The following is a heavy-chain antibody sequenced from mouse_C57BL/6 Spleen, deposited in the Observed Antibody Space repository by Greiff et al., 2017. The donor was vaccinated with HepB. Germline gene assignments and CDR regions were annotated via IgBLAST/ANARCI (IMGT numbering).Heavy chain of an antibody. Sequence: VQLQQSGTELVKPGASVKLSCKASGYTFTSYWMHWVKQRPGQGLEWIGNINPSNGGTNYNEKFKSKATLTVDKSSSTAYMQISSLTSEDSAVYYLARIDGILSLDYWGQGTTLTVSS. V-gene: IGHV1-53*01. CDR2: INPSNGGT. D-gene: IGHD2-3*01. CDR1: GYTFTSYW. CDR3: ARIDGILSLDY. J-gene: IGHJ2*01.